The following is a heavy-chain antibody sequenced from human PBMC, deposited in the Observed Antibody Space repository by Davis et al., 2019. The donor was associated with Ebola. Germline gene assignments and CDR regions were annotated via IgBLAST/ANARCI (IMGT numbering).Heavy chain of an antibody. CDR2: GTSADT. CDR1: GFIFSTYV. Sequence: GESLKISCSASGFIFSTYVMSWVRQAPGKGLEWVSTYGTSADTYYADSVKGRFTISRDNSKNTLYLQMNGLRVEDTAIYYCAKDRDTATDPNFDYWGQGTLVTVSS. V-gene: IGHV3-23*01. D-gene: IGHD5-18*01. CDR3: AKDRDTATDPNFDY. J-gene: IGHJ4*02.